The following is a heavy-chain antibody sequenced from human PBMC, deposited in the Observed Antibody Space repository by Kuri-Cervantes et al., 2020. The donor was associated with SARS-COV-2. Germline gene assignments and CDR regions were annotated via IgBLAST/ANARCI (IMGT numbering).Heavy chain of an antibody. J-gene: IGHJ3*02. Sequence: ASVKDSCKASGYTLTGYHMHGVRQAPGQGLEWMGWINPNSGSTNYAQQTKDWVTMTRDTSISTVYMELSRLRSDDTAVYSCARSTSFRRLGVISQGGAFDIWGQGTMVTVSS. D-gene: IGHD3-22*01. CDR2: INPNSGST. CDR1: GYTLTGYH. V-gene: IGHV1-2*04. CDR3: ARSTSFRRLGVISQGGAFDI.